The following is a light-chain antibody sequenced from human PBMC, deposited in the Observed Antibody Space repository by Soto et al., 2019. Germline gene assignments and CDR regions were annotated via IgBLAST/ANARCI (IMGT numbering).Light chain of an antibody. CDR1: QSVTSSY. V-gene: IGKV3-20*01. J-gene: IGKJ5*01. CDR3: QQYRSPLT. Sequence: EIGLTQSPGTRALSPGERATLSCRASQSVTSSYLAWYQQKPGQAPRLLIYGASSRATGIPDRFSGSGSETDFNLTISRLEPEDFTVYYCQQYRSPLTFGRGTRLEI. CDR2: GAS.